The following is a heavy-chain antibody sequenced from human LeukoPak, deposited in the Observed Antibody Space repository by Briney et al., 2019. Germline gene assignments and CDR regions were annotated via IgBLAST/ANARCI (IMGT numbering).Heavy chain of an antibody. Sequence: SETLSLTCTVSGGSISTYYWSWIRQPPGKGLEWIAYIHYSGSTNYNPSLKSRVTISVDTSKNQFSLKLSSVTAADTAVYYCARQGAYYDSSGYYYVGAPYYYYYGMDVWGQGTTVTVSS. V-gene: IGHV4-59*08. J-gene: IGHJ6*02. CDR3: ARQGAYYDSSGYYYVGAPYYYYYGMDV. CDR1: GGSISTYY. D-gene: IGHD3-22*01. CDR2: IHYSGST.